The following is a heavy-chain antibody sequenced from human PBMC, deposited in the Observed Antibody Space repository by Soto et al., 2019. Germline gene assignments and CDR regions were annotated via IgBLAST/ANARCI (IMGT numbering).Heavy chain of an antibody. CDR1: CDSVTNYF. D-gene: IGHD2-8*01. CDR3: ARDPGYCTNGVCPIFDF. Sequence: WETLSLTCTVSCDSVTNYFWSWMRQPPGKGLEWIGHMYHGGRTNYSPSLKSRVTMSLDSSKNQFSLNLSSVTAADTAVYFCARDPGYCTNGVCPIFDFWGQGVLVTVSS. V-gene: IGHV4-59*02. CDR2: MYHGGRT. J-gene: IGHJ4*02.